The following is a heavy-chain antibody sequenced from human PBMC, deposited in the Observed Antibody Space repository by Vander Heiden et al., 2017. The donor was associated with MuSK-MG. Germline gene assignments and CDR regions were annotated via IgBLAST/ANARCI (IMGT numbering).Heavy chain of an antibody. Sequence: QLQLQESGPGLVKPSETLSLTCTVPGGSISSSSSYWGWVRQPPGKGLEWIGSFYYSGSTYYNPSLKSRVTISVDTSKNQFSLKLSSVTAADTAVYYCARHVQTPMGWLGYWGQGTLVTVSS. J-gene: IGHJ4*02. V-gene: IGHV4-39*01. CDR1: GGSISSSSSY. D-gene: IGHD3-3*01. CDR3: ARHVQTPMGWLGY. CDR2: FYYSGST.